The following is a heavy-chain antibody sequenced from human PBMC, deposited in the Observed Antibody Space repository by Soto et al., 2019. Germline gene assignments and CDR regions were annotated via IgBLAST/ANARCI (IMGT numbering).Heavy chain of an antibody. CDR1: GFTFSSYW. J-gene: IGHJ4*02. D-gene: IGHD3-3*01. Sequence: GGSLRLSCAASGFTFSSYWMSWVRQAPGKGLEWVANIKQDGSEKYYVDSVKGRFTISRDNAKNSLYLQMNSLRAEETAVYYCASRFLEWSNGAIDYWGQGTLVTVSS. CDR2: IKQDGSEK. CDR3: ASRFLEWSNGAIDY. V-gene: IGHV3-7*01.